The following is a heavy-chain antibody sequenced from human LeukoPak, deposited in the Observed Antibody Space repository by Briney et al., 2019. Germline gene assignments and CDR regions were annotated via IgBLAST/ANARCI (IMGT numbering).Heavy chain of an antibody. V-gene: IGHV3-20*04. CDR1: GFTFDDYG. Sequence: GGSLRLSCAAYGFTFDDYGMSWVRQAPGKGLDWVSVINWNGDSTGYADSVKGRFTISRDNAKNSLYLQMNSLRAEDTALYYCARASHYDSSGYYFGYWGQGTLVTVSS. CDR2: INWNGDST. CDR3: ARASHYDSSGYYFGY. J-gene: IGHJ4*02. D-gene: IGHD3-22*01.